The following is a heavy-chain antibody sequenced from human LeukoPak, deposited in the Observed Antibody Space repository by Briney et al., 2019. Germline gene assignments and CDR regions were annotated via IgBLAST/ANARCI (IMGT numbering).Heavy chain of an antibody. CDR1: GFTFDDYA. D-gene: IGHD3-10*01. V-gene: IGHV3-9*01. J-gene: IGHJ3*02. CDR2: ISWNSGSI. CDR3: ARLGGSGSSI. Sequence: PGRSLRLSCAASGFTFDDYAMHWVRQAPGKGLEWVSGISWNSGSIGYADSVKGRFTISRDNAKNSLYLQMNSLRAEDTAVYYCARLGGSGSSIWGQGTMVTVSS.